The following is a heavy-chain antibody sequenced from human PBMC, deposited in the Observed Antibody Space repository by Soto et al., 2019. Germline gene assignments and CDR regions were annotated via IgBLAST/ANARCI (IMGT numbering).Heavy chain of an antibody. Sequence: PGGSLRLSCAASGFTFSSYGMHWVRQAPGKGLEWVAVIWYDGSNKYYADSVKGRFTISRDNSKNTLYLQMNSLRAEDTAVHYCARDWAYYYDSSGYYGHYYGMDVWGQGTTVTVSS. CDR3: ARDWAYYYDSSGYYGHYYGMDV. CDR1: GFTFSSYG. CDR2: IWYDGSNK. D-gene: IGHD3-22*01. J-gene: IGHJ6*02. V-gene: IGHV3-33*01.